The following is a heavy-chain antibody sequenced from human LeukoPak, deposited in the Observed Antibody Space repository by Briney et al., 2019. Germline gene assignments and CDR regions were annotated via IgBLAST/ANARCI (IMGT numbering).Heavy chain of an antibody. CDR1: GYTFTSYG. D-gene: IGHD6-13*01. CDR3: ARPGWGAAAGPIDY. J-gene: IGHJ4*02. V-gene: IGHV1-18*01. Sequence: ASVRVSCKASGYTFTSYGISWVRQAPGQGLEWMGWISAYNGNTNYAQKLQGRVTMTTDTSTSTAYMELRSLRSDDTAVYYCARPGWGAAAGPIDYWGQGTLVTVSS. CDR2: ISAYNGNT.